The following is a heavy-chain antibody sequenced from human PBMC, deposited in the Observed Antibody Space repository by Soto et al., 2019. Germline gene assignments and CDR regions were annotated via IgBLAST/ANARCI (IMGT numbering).Heavy chain of an antibody. J-gene: IGHJ4*02. Sequence: ASVKVSCKASGYSLTGYYIHWVRQTHEQGLEWMGRINPSDGTSAYTQQFQGRFFMTRDTSTSTVFMELNSLKSQDTALYFCAREGSGSYLVLWGQGTLVTVSS. D-gene: IGHD3-22*01. CDR2: INPSDGTS. V-gene: IGHV1-46*01. CDR1: GYSLTGYY. CDR3: AREGSGSYLVL.